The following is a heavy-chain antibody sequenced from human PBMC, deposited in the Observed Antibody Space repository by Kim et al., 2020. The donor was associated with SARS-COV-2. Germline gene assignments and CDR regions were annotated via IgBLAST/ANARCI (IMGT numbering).Heavy chain of an antibody. Sequence: SETLSLTCTVSGGSISSSSYYWGWIRQPPGKGLEWIGSIYYSGSTYYNPSLKSRVTISVDTSKNQFSLKLSSVTAADTAVYYCARRSGDYEDYYYGMDV. CDR1: GGSISSSSYY. D-gene: IGHD4-17*01. CDR3: ARRSGDYEDYYYGMDV. CDR2: IYYSGST. J-gene: IGHJ6*01. V-gene: IGHV4-39*01.